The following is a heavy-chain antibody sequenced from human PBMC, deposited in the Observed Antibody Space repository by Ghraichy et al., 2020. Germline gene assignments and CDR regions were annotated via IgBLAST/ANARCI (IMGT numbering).Heavy chain of an antibody. CDR1: GFTFSSYE. CDR2: ISGSGSIR. V-gene: IGHV3-48*03. D-gene: IGHD3-9*01. CDR3: ARDLTAAADP. Sequence: GGSLKLSCAASGFTFSSYEMNWVRQAPGKGLEWVSYISGSGSIRYYADSVEVRFTISRDNAKNSLYLQMNSLRVEDTAVYFCARDLTAAADPWGQGTLVTVSS. J-gene: IGHJ5*02.